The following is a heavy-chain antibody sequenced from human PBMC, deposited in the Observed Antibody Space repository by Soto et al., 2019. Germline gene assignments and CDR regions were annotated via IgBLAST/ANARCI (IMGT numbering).Heavy chain of an antibody. Sequence: QVQLQESGPRLVKPSGTLSLTCDVSGGSISDSVWWSWVRQAPGKGLEWIGEIYHSGKTYYNPSLKSRVTISTDMSRNQVSLTLDFVTAADTAIYYCATTREAIIHLYYFDFWGQGVLVTVSS. CDR2: IYHSGKT. CDR3: ATTREAIIHLYYFDF. D-gene: IGHD3-10*01. V-gene: IGHV4-4*02. J-gene: IGHJ4*02. CDR1: GGSISDSVW.